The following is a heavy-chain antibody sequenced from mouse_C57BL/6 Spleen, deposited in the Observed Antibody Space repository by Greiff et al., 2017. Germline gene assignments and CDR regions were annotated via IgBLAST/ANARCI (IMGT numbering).Heavy chain of an antibody. Sequence: VQLQQSGAELVRPGASVKLSCKASGYTFTDYYINWVKQRPGQGLEWIARIYPGSGNTSYNEKFKGKATLTAEKSSSTAYMQLSSLTSEDSAVXCGERGGTITTVVDWYFEVWGTGTTVTVSS. D-gene: IGHD1-1*01. CDR3: ERGGTITTVVDWYFEV. CDR2: IYPGSGNT. J-gene: IGHJ1*03. V-gene: IGHV1-76*01. CDR1: GYTFTDYY.